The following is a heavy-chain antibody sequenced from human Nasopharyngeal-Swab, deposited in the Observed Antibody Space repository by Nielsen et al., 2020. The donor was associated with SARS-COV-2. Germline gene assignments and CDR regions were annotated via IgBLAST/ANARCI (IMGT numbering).Heavy chain of an antibody. CDR1: GFTFSSYS. J-gene: IGHJ3*02. Sequence: GESLKISCAASGFTFSSYSMNWVRQAPGKGLEWVSSISSSSSYIYYADSVKGRFIISRDNAKNSLYLQMNSLRAEDTAVYYCARDSRQWLRFYAFDIWGQGTMVTVSS. CDR3: ARDSRQWLRFYAFDI. D-gene: IGHD5-12*01. CDR2: ISSSSSYI. V-gene: IGHV3-21*01.